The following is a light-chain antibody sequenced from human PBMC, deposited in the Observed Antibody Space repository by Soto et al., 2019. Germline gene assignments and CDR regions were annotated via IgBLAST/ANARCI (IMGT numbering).Light chain of an antibody. V-gene: IGKV3-15*01. Sequence: EIVMTQSPATLSVSPGERATHSCRASQSVSSNVAWYQQKPGQAPRLLIYGASTRATGIPARFSGSGSGTEFTLTISSLQSEDFAVYYCQQYNNWPLLTFGGGTKVEIK. J-gene: IGKJ4*01. CDR1: QSVSSN. CDR2: GAS. CDR3: QQYNNWPLLT.